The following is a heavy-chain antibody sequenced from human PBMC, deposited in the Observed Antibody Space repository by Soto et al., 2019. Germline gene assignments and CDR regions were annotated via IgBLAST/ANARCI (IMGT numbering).Heavy chain of an antibody. CDR3: ALTTAHLDAFDI. J-gene: IGHJ3*02. V-gene: IGHV4-59*08. Sequence: SETLSLTCTVSGGSISSYYWSWIRQPPGKGLEWIGYIYYSGSTNYNPSLKSRVTISVDTSKNQFSLKLSSVTAADTAVYYCALTTAHLDAFDIWGQGTMVTVSS. CDR2: IYYSGST. CDR1: GGSISSYY. D-gene: IGHD4-17*01.